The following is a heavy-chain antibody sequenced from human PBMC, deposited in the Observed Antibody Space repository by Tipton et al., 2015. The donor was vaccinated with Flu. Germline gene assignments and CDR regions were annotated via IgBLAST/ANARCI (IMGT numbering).Heavy chain of an antibody. D-gene: IGHD3-22*01. CDR1: GFTFSDHY. CDR3: ARVGYDSSGYYYYYYMDV. CDR2: TRNKANSYTT. V-gene: IGHV3-72*01. Sequence: SLRLSCAASGFTFSDHYMDWVRQAPGKGLEWVGRTRNKANSYTTEYAASVKGRFTISRDDSKNSLYLQMNSLKTEDTAVYYCARVGYDSSGYYYYYYMDVWGKGTTVTVSS. J-gene: IGHJ6*03.